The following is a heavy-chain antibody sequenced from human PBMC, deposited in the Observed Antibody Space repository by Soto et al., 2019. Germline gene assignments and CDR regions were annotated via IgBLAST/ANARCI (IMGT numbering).Heavy chain of an antibody. J-gene: IGHJ4*02. Sequence: GASVKVSCKASGYSFINYAIHWVRQAPGQRLEWMGWINAGNGNTKYSQRFQGRVTISRDTSANTAYMELSSLTSEDTAVYYCARENSHARKDLEHWGQGTLVTVSS. V-gene: IGHV1-3*01. CDR2: INAGNGNT. CDR1: GYSFINYA. D-gene: IGHD2-2*01. CDR3: ARENSHARKDLEH.